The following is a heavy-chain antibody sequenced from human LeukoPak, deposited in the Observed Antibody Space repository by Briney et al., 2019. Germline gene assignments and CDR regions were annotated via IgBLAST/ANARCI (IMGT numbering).Heavy chain of an antibody. V-gene: IGHV4-59*12. CDR2: IYYSGST. D-gene: IGHD3-16*02. Sequence: SETLSLTCTVSGGSIGSYYWSWIRQPPGKGLEWIGYIYYSGSTYYNPSLKSRVTISVDTSKNQFSLKLSSVTAADTAVYYCARGDNYVWGSYRYYYFDYWGQGTLVTVSS. J-gene: IGHJ4*02. CDR1: GGSIGSYY. CDR3: ARGDNYVWGSYRYYYFDY.